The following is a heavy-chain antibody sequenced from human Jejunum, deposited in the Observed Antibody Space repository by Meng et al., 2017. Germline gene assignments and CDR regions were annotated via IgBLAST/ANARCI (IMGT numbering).Heavy chain of an antibody. CDR1: GGSFSGYY. Sequence: QVQLQQWGAGLLKPSATLSLTCAVYGGSFSGYYCGWIRQAPGKGLEWIGDIDHSGSTNYNPSLKNRVTISVDTSRNQISLNLNSVTAADTAVYYCARGGDPRAYYFDYWGQGNLVTVSS. V-gene: IGHV4-34*01. J-gene: IGHJ4*02. D-gene: IGHD3-10*01. CDR2: IDHSGST. CDR3: ARGGDPRAYYFDY.